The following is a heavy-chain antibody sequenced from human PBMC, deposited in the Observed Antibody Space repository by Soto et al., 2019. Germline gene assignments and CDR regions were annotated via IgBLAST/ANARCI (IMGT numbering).Heavy chain of an antibody. V-gene: IGHV3-23*01. J-gene: IGHJ6*02. Sequence: GSLRLSCAASGFTFSSYAMSWVRQAPGKGLEWVSAISGSGVSTYNTDSVKGRFTISRDDSKKMLYLQMNSLRAEDTAVYYCAKGDLTGNYYFGMDVWGPGTTVTVSS. D-gene: IGHD3-3*01. CDR2: ISGSGVST. CDR3: AKGDLTGNYYFGMDV. CDR1: GFTFSSYA.